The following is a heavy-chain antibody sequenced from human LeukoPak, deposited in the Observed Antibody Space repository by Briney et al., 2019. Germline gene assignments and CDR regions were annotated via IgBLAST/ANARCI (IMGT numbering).Heavy chain of an antibody. V-gene: IGHV1-46*01. CDR3: ARSHDTTQTTVTWVSFDY. CDR2: INPSGGST. Sequence: ASVKVSCKASGYTFTSYYMHWVRQAPGQGLEWMGIINPSGGSTSYAQKFQGRVTMTRDTSTSTVYMELSSLRSEDTAVYYCARSHDTTQTTVTWVSFDYWGQGTLVTVSS. D-gene: IGHD4-17*01. CDR1: GYTFTSYY. J-gene: IGHJ4*02.